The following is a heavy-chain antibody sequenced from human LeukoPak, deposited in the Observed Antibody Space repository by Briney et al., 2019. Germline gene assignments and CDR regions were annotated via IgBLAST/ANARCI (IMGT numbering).Heavy chain of an antibody. D-gene: IGHD2-15*01. CDR2: IYYSGST. V-gene: IGHV4-59*01. CDR1: GASISSYY. CDR3: ARDLRYGRRYYYGMDV. Sequence: SETQPPICALSGASISSYYWSWLRQPPGKGLEWIGYIYYSGSTNYNPSLKSRVTISVDTSKNQFSLKLSSVTAADTAVYYCARDLRYGRRYYYGMDVWGQVTTVTVSS. J-gene: IGHJ6*02.